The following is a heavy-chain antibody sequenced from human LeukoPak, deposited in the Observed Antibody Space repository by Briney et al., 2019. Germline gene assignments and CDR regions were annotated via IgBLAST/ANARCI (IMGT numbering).Heavy chain of an antibody. CDR3: AKSERFEY. CDR2: ISGSGGST. J-gene: IGHJ4*02. CDR1: GFTFSSYV. V-gene: IGHV3-23*01. Sequence: GGSLRLSCAASGFTFSSYVMSWVRQAPGKGLEWVSVISGSGGSTYYADSVKGRFTSSRDNSKNTLYSHMNSLRADDTAVYYCAKSERFEYWGQGTLATVSS. D-gene: IGHD1-1*01.